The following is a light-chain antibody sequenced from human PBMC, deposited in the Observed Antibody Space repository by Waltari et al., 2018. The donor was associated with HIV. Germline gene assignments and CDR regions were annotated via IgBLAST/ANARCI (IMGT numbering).Light chain of an antibody. CDR3: STWDDGLDGPV. J-gene: IGLJ3*02. CDR2: TDN. V-gene: IGLV1-44*01. CDR1: STNIGSNP. Sequence: QSELTQPPSASGSPGQRVSITCSGSSTNIGSNPVNCYQQLPGTAPKLLIYTDNQRPSGCPDRFSGSKSDPSASLAISGLQSEGGADYSCSTWDDGLDGPVFGGGTKLTVL.